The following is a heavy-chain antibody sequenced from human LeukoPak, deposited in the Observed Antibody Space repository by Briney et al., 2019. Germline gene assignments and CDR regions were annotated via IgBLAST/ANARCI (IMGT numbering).Heavy chain of an antibody. D-gene: IGHD3-10*01. CDR2: VSRDGRSK. V-gene: IGHV3-30*18. Sequence: GGSLRLSCAASGFTFSNYGMHWVRQAPGKGPEWVAIVSRDGRSKYYADSVKGRFTTSRDNSKNMLDLQMNSLRAEDTAVYHCVKEESSYYFDNWGQGTLVTVSS. CDR3: VKEESSYYFDN. CDR1: GFTFSNYG. J-gene: IGHJ4*02.